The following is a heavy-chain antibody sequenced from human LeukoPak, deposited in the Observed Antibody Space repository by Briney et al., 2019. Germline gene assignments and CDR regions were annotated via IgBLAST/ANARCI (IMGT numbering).Heavy chain of an antibody. J-gene: IGHJ4*02. CDR2: IYYIGST. CDR3: VGNYYDSSGFGLRDY. V-gene: IGHV4-39*07. D-gene: IGHD3-22*01. CDR1: GGSISSSSYY. Sequence: SETLSLTCTVSGGSISSSSYYWGWIRQPPGKGLEWIGSIYYIGSTYYNPSLKSRVTISVDTSKNQFSLKLSSVTAADTAVYYCVGNYYDSSGFGLRDYWGQGTLVTVSS.